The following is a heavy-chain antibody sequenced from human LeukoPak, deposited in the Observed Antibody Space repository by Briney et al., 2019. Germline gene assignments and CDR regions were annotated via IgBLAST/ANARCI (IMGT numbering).Heavy chain of an antibody. CDR3: ARAQVGELLKRPYYYYYYMDV. V-gene: IGHV1-69*13. J-gene: IGHJ6*03. Sequence: GASVKVSCKTSGYSFIDYYTHWVRQAPGQGLEWMGGIIPIFGTANYAQKFQGRVTITADESTSTAYMELSSLRSEDTAVYYCARAQVGELLKRPYYYYYYMDVWGKGTTVTISS. D-gene: IGHD3-10*01. CDR1: GYSFIDYY. CDR2: IIPIFGTA.